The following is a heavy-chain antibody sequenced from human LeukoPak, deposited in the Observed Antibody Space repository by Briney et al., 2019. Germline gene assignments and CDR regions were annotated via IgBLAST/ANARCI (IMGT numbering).Heavy chain of an antibody. CDR3: ARFPRIAAAYYFDY. Sequence: PGGSLRLSCAVSGFTFSSYWMSWVRQAPGKGLEWVANIKQDGSEKYYVDSVKGRFTISRDNAKNSLYLQMNSLRAEDTAVYYCARFPRIAAAYYFDYWGQGTLVTVSS. CDR1: GFTFSSYW. CDR2: IKQDGSEK. J-gene: IGHJ4*02. D-gene: IGHD6-13*01. V-gene: IGHV3-7*01.